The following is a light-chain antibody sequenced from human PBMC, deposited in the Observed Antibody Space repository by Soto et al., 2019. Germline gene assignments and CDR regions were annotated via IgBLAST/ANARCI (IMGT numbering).Light chain of an antibody. Sequence: ASPTPGQKVTISCSGSSSNIGTSSVHWFQQLPGTAPKLLISTTNQRPSGVPERFSGSKSGTSASLAISGLQSEDEADYYCAAWDDSLNGHVFGTGTKVTVL. CDR1: SSNIGTSS. CDR2: TTN. V-gene: IGLV1-44*01. CDR3: AAWDDSLNGHV. J-gene: IGLJ1*01.